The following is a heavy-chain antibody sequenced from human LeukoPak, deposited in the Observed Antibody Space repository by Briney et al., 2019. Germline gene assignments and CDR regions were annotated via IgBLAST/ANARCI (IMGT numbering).Heavy chain of an antibody. Sequence: SETLSLTCTVSGGSISSYYWSWIRQPPEKGLEWIGYIYNSGSTSYNPSLKSRVTISADTSKNQFSLKLSSVTAADTAVYYCARARELFYFDYWGQGTLVTVSS. CDR1: GGSISSYY. J-gene: IGHJ4*02. D-gene: IGHD3-10*01. V-gene: IGHV4-59*01. CDR2: IYNSGST. CDR3: ARARELFYFDY.